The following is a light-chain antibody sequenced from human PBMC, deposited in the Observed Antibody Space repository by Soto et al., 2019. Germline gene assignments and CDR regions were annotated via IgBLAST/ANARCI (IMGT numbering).Light chain of an antibody. CDR3: QQRSSWPPIT. J-gene: IGKJ5*01. CDR1: QSLLHSNGYNY. CDR2: LGS. Sequence: DIVMTQSPLSLPVTPGEAASISCRSSQSLLHSNGYNYLDWYLPKPGQSPQLLIYLGSNRASGVPGRFSGSGFGTDFTLTISSLEPEDAAVYYCQQRSSWPPITFGQGTRLEIK. V-gene: IGKV2-28*01.